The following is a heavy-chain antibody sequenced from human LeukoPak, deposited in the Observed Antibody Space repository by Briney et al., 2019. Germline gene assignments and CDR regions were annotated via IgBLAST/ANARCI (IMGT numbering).Heavy chain of an antibody. J-gene: IGHJ4*02. CDR2: ISNNGGYT. CDR1: GFTCSSSA. CDR3: AKQLGYCSDGSCYFPY. V-gene: IGHV3-23*01. Sequence: PGGSLRLSCAASGFTCSSSAMSWVRQAPGKGLEWVSAISNNGGYTYYADSVQGRFTISRDNSKSTLCLQMNSLRAEDTAVYYCAKQLGYCSDGSCYFPYWGQGTLVTVSS. D-gene: IGHD2-15*01.